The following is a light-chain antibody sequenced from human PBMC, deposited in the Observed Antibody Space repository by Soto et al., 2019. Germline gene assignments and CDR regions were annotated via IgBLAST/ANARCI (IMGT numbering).Light chain of an antibody. CDR3: KQYNNWPWT. CDR1: QSVSSN. J-gene: IGKJ1*01. V-gene: IGKV3-15*01. Sequence: EIVMTQSPATLSVSPGERATLSCRASQSVSSNLAWCQQKPGQAHRLLIYGASTRATGVQARFSGSGSGTEFTLTIRSLQSEDFAVYYCKQYNNWPWTFGQGTKVDIK. CDR2: GAS.